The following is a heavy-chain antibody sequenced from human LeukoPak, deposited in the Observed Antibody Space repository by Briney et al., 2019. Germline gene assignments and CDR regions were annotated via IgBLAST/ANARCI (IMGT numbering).Heavy chain of an antibody. D-gene: IGHD4-17*01. Sequence: GGSLRLSCAASGFTFSSYWMSWVRQAPGKGLEWVANIKQDGSEKYYVDSVKGRFTISRDNAKNSLYLQMNSLRAEDTAVHYCARQYGPRHFDYWGQGTLVTVSS. J-gene: IGHJ4*02. V-gene: IGHV3-7*01. CDR3: ARQYGPRHFDY. CDR2: IKQDGSEK. CDR1: GFTFSSYW.